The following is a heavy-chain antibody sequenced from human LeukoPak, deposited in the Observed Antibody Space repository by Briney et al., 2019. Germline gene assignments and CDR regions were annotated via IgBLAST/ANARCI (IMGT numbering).Heavy chain of an antibody. CDR1: GYSISSGYY. D-gene: IGHD1-26*01. CDR3: AREGEFYPIGGFDT. V-gene: IGHV4-38-2*02. J-gene: IGHJ5*02. CDR2: IYHSGST. Sequence: SETLSLTCAVSGYSISSGYYWGWIRQPPGKGLEWIGSIYHSGSTYYNPSLKSRVTISVDTSKNQFSLKLSSVTAADTAVYYCAREGEFYPIGGFDTWGQGTLVTVSS.